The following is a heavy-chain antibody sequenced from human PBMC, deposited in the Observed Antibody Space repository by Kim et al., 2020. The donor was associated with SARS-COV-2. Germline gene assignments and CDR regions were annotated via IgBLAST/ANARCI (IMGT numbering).Heavy chain of an antibody. J-gene: IGHJ6*02. V-gene: IGHV1-69*13. CDR2: IIPIFGTA. Sequence: SVKVSCKASGGTFSSYAISWVRQAPGQGLEWMGGIIPIFGTAYYAQKFQGRVTITADESTSTAYMELSSLRSEDTAVYYCARPKYDYVPQLLVNYGMDVWGQGTTVTVSS. CDR3: ARPKYDYVPQLLVNYGMDV. CDR1: GGTFSSYA. D-gene: IGHD4-17*01.